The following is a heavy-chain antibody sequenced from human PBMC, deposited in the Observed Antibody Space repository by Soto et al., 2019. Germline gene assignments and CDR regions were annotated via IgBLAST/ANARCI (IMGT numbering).Heavy chain of an antibody. CDR1: GFTFSSFG. J-gene: IGHJ6*02. Sequence: QVQVVESGGGVVQPGRSLRLSCAASGFTFSSFGMHWVRQAPGKGLEWVSLIWYDGSKKSYGDSVKGRFTISRDNSRNTVYLLMNRLRADDTAVYYCARDASYYSLWSGYYPSRNGMDVWGQGTTVTVSS. D-gene: IGHD3-3*01. V-gene: IGHV3-33*01. CDR3: ARDASYYSLWSGYYPSRNGMDV. CDR2: IWYDGSKK.